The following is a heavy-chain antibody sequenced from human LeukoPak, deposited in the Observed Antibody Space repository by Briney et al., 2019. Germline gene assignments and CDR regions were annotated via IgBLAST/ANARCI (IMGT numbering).Heavy chain of an antibody. J-gene: IGHJ6*03. V-gene: IGHV4-30-2*01. D-gene: IGHD3-9*01. Sequence: SQTLSLTCTVSGGSISSGGYYWSWIRQPPGKGLEWIGYIYHSGSTYYNPSLKSRVTISVDRSKNQFSLKLSSVTAADTAVYYCARVDYDILTGYQYYYYMDVWGKGTTVTVSS. CDR3: ARVDYDILTGYQYYYYMDV. CDR1: GGSISSGGYY. CDR2: IYHSGST.